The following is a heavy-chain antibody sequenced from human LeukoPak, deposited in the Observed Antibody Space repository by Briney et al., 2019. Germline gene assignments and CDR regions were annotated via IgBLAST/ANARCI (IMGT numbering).Heavy chain of an antibody. V-gene: IGHV3-33*06. J-gene: IGHJ5*02. Sequence: GTSLRLSCEASGFTFSHFGMHWVRQAPGKGLEWVAVIWSDATNQYYADSVKGRFTISRDNFKRTVSLEMNSLRAEDTAVYYCXKDAQRGFDYSNSLEHWGQGSLVIVSS. CDR1: GFTFSHFG. D-gene: IGHD4-11*01. CDR3: XKDAQRGFDYSNSLEH. CDR2: IWSDATNQ.